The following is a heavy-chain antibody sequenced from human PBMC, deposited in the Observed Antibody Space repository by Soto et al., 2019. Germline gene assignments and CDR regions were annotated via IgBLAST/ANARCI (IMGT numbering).Heavy chain of an antibody. CDR2: INPSGGST. CDR3: ARGLGPGHCSGGSCIDY. V-gene: IGHV1-46*03. J-gene: IGHJ4*02. CDR1: GYTFTSYY. D-gene: IGHD2-15*01. Sequence: ASVKVSCKASGYTFTSYYMHWVRRAPGQGLEWMGIINPSGGSTSYAQKFQGRVTMTRDTSTSTVYMELSSPRSEDTAVYYCARGLGPGHCSGGSCIDYWGQGTLVTVLL.